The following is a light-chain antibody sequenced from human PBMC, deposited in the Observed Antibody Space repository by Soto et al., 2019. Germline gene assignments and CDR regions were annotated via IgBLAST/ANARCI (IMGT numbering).Light chain of an antibody. J-gene: IGKJ4*01. CDR1: QSVLYSSNNKNY. Sequence: DIVMTQSPDSLAVSLGGRATINCKSSQSVLYSSNNKNYIAWYQQKPGQPPKLLIYWASTRESGVPDRFSGSGSGTDFPLTISSLEAEDVAVYYCQQYYSTPLTFGGGTKVEIK. CDR3: QQYYSTPLT. V-gene: IGKV4-1*01. CDR2: WAS.